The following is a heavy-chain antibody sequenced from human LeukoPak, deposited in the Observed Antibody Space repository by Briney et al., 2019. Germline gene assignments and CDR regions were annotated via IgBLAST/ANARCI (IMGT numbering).Heavy chain of an antibody. D-gene: IGHD6-13*01. CDR1: GFTFDDYA. V-gene: IGHV3-9*01. CDR2: ISWNSGSI. Sequence: PGRSLRLSCAASGFTFDDYAMHWVRQAPGKGLEWVSGISWNSGSIGYADSVKGRFTISRDNAKNSLYLQMNGLRAEDTALYYCAKDTYSSSWYRVPYYYYYGMDVWGQGTTVTVSS. CDR3: AKDTYSSSWYRVPYYYYYGMDV. J-gene: IGHJ6*02.